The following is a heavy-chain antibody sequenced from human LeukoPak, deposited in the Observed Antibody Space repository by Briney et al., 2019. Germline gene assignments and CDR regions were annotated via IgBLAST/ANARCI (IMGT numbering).Heavy chain of an antibody. V-gene: IGHV3-30*04. CDR1: GFTFSSYA. CDR2: ISYDGSNK. J-gene: IGHJ5*02. D-gene: IGHD3-10*01. Sequence: GGSLRLSCAASGFTFSSYAMHWVRQAPGKGLEWVAVISYDGSNKYYADSVKGRFTISRDNSKITLYLQMNSLRAEDTAVYYCAKDGRRFGEQNWFDPWGQGTLVTVSS. CDR3: AKDGRRFGEQNWFDP.